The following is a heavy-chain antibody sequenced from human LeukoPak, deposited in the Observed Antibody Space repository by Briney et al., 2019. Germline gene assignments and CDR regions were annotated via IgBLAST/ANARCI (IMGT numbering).Heavy chain of an antibody. CDR1: GGTLSSYA. V-gene: IGHV1-69*06. J-gene: IGHJ3*02. CDR2: IIPIFGTA. Sequence: SVKVSCKASGGTLSSYAISWVRQAPGQGLEWMGGIIPIFGTANYAQKFQGRVTITADKSTSTAYMELSSLRSEDTAVYYCARAYCSSTSCLADAFDIWGQGTMVTVSS. D-gene: IGHD2-2*01. CDR3: ARAYCSSTSCLADAFDI.